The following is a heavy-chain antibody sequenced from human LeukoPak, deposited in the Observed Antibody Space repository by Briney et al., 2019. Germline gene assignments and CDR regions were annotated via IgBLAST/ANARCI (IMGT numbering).Heavy chain of an antibody. J-gene: IGHJ6*03. D-gene: IGHD4-11*01. Sequence: ASVKVSCKASGYTFTGYYMHWVRQAPGKGLEWMGWINPNSGGTNYAQKFQGRVTMTRDTSISTAYMELSRLRSDDTAVYYCAREGATVTTSHYYYYYCMDVWGKGTTVTVSS. CDR2: INPNSGGT. CDR3: AREGATVTTSHYYYYYCMDV. V-gene: IGHV1-2*02. CDR1: GYTFTGYY.